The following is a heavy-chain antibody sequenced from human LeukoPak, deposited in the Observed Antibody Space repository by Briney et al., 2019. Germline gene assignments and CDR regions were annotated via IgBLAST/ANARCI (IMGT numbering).Heavy chain of an antibody. CDR2: ISGSGGST. Sequence: GGSLRLSCAASGFTFSSYAMNWVRQAPGKGLEWVSGISGSGGSTYYADSVKGRFTVSRDSSKNTLYLQMNSLRAEDTAVYYCAKDKAEYYYDSSGYYYLDCWGQGTLVTVSS. CDR1: GFTFSSYA. V-gene: IGHV3-23*01. D-gene: IGHD3-22*01. J-gene: IGHJ4*02. CDR3: AKDKAEYYYDSSGYYYLDC.